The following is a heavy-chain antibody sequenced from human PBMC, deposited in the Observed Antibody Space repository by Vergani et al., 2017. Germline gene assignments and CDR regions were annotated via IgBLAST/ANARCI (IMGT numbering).Heavy chain of an antibody. CDR3: AKGDRVCSSTSCYTPGVDY. CDR1: GFTFSSYA. J-gene: IGHJ4*02. CDR2: ISGSGGNT. D-gene: IGHD2-2*02. Sequence: EVQLLESGGGLVQPGGSLRLSCGASGFTFSSYAMTWVRQAPGKGLEWVSAISGSGGNTFYTDSVKGRFTISRDNSKDTLYLQMNSLRAEDTAVYYCAKGDRVCSSTSCYTPGVDYWGQGTLVTVSS. V-gene: IGHV3-23*01.